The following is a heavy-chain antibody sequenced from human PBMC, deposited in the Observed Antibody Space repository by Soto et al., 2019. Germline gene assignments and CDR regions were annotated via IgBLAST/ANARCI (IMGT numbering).Heavy chain of an antibody. CDR2: ISGNGGST. CDR3: ARDPRNIVVAPGLY. D-gene: IGHD3-22*01. Sequence: PGGSLRLSCSGSGLTFSNYGMHWVRQAPGKGLEFVSAISGNGGSTYYATSVKGRFTISRDNSKNTVYLQMGSLRADDMAVYYCARDPRNIVVAPGLYWGQGTLVTVSS. J-gene: IGHJ4*02. CDR1: GLTFSNYG. V-gene: IGHV3-64*01.